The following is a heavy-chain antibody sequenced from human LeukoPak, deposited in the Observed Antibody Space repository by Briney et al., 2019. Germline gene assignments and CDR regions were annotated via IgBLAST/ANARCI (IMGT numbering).Heavy chain of an antibody. CDR3: ARDPGYHHSSGFREYYFDY. CDR2: INYSGNT. D-gene: IGHD3-22*01. J-gene: IGHJ4*02. CDR1: GGSIRIHF. V-gene: IGHV4-59*11. Sequence: SDPLSLTHTVSGGSIRIHFWSWLGQPPGKALQCFGYINYSGNTKYNLSLESPDSISVDTSKNQFSLKLSSVTAADAAVYYCARDPGYHHSSGFREYYFDYWGQGTLVTVPS.